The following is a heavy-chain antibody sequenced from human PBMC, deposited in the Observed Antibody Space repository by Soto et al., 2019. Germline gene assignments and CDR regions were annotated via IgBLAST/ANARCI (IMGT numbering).Heavy chain of an antibody. V-gene: IGHV3-23*01. CDR3: AKNQGVELVPLATVDWFDP. CDR2: ISGSGFKT. CDR1: GFIFENFG. Sequence: GGSLRLSCAASGFIFENFGMSWVRQAPGKGLEWISSISGSGFKTYYADSVKGRFAISRDNSKSTVYLALNNLSAEDTAVYHCAKNQGVELVPLATVDWFDPWGQGSVVTVSS. D-gene: IGHD1-26*01. J-gene: IGHJ5*02.